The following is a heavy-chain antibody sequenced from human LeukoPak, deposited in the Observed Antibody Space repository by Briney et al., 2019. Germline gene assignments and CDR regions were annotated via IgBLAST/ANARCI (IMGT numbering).Heavy chain of an antibody. CDR2: ISYDASNK. Sequence: PGRSLRLSCAASGCTFSSYGMHWVRQAPGKGLEWVAVISYDASNKYYAESVKGRFTISRDTSKNTMYLQMNSLRAEDTAVYYCAKDHSGGSDYGDYWGQGTLVTVSS. D-gene: IGHD4/OR15-4a*01. CDR3: AKDHSGGSDYGDY. CDR1: GCTFSSYG. J-gene: IGHJ4*02. V-gene: IGHV3-30*18.